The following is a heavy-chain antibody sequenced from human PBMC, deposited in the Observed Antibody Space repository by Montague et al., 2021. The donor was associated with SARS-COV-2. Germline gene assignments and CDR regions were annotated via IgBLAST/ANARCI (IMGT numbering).Heavy chain of an antibody. CDR2: IYSGGST. J-gene: IGHJ4*02. CDR3: ASGITSSLK. Sequence: SRRLSLSASGFTVSSNYMSWVRQAPGKGLEWVSVIYSGGSTYYADSVKGRFTISRDNSKNTLYLQMNSLRAEDTAVYYCASGITSSLKWGQGTLVTVSS. V-gene: IGHV3-66*02. CDR1: GFTVSSNY. D-gene: IGHD3-16*01.